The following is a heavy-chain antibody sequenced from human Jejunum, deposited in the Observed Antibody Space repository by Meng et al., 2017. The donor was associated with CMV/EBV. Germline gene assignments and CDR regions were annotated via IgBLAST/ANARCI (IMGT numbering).Heavy chain of an antibody. V-gene: IGHV3-53*01. Sequence: LRLSCAVFGFSVSSEYMSWVRQAPGKGLKWVSGIRGGDDTYYADSVKGRSTVYRDTSKNTLHLQMNSLRADDTAVYRCTRDAGANAVWGQGTLVTVSS. J-gene: IGHJ4*02. D-gene: IGHD2-8*01. CDR2: IRGGDDT. CDR3: TRDAGANAV. CDR1: GFSVSSEY.